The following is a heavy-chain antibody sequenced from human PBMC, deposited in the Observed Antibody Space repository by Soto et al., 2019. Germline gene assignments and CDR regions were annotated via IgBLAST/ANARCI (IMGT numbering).Heavy chain of an antibody. D-gene: IGHD2-2*01. V-gene: IGHV4-59*01. J-gene: IGHJ6*03. Sequence: QVQLQESGPGLVKPSETLSLTCTVSGGSISSYYWSWIRQPPGKGLEWIGYIYYSGSTNYNPTLKRRVTISVDTSKNQFSLKLSSVTAADTAVYYCARGGDIVVVPAAIWDYYYYMDVWGKGTTVTVSS. CDR1: GGSISSYY. CDR2: IYYSGST. CDR3: ARGGDIVVVPAAIWDYYYYMDV.